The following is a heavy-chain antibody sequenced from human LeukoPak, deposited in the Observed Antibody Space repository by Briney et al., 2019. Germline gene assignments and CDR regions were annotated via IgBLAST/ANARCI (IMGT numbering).Heavy chain of an antibody. CDR1: GFNFNRFA. J-gene: IGHJ4*02. CDR2: ISGSGGTT. Sequence: GGSLRLSCTASGFNFNRFAVTWVRQAPGKGLEWVSAISGSGGTTHYADSVKGRFSISRDNSKNTLYLQLSRVRAEDTAVYYSAKTTSSLWFGEFRGGANYFDYWGQGALVTVSS. D-gene: IGHD3-10*01. CDR3: AKTTSSLWFGEFRGGANYFDY. V-gene: IGHV3-23*01.